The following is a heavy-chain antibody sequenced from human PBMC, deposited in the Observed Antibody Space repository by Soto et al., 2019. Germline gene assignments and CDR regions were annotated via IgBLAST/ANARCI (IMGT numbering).Heavy chain of an antibody. Sequence: GGSLRLSCAASGFIFSSYAMHWVRQAPGKGLEWVALMSYDGNNKYYADSVKGRFTISRDNSKNTLYLQMNSLRPEDTAVFYCGRCSSTSCHLGSDYWGQGTLVTVSS. CDR1: GFIFSSYA. J-gene: IGHJ4*02. V-gene: IGHV3-30-3*01. D-gene: IGHD2-2*01. CDR2: MSYDGNNK. CDR3: GRCSSTSCHLGSDY.